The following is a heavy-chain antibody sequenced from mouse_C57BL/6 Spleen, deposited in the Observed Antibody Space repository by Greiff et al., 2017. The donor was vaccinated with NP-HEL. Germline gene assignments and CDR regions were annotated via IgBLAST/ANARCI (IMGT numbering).Heavy chain of an antibody. Sequence: VQLQQSGTVLARPGASVKMSCKTSGYTFTSYWMHWVKQRPGQGLEWIGAIYPGNSDTSYNQKFKGKAKLTAVTSASTAYMELSSLTNEDSAVYYCTRFSYYYGSSYGYFDVWGTGTTVTVSS. V-gene: IGHV1-5*01. J-gene: IGHJ1*03. CDR1: GYTFTSYW. CDR2: IYPGNSDT. CDR3: TRFSYYYGSSYGYFDV. D-gene: IGHD1-1*01.